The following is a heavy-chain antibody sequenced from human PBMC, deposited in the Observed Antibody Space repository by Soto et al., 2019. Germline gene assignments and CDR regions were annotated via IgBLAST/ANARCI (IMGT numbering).Heavy chain of an antibody. CDR1: GGSISSYY. D-gene: IGHD6-19*01. V-gene: IGHV4-4*07. Sequence: SETLSLTCTVSGGSISSYYWSWIRQPAGKGLEWIGRIYTSGSTNYNPSLKSRVTMSVDTSKNQFSLKLSSVTAADTAVYYCARDHGSIAVAVRRAFDIWGQGTMVTVSS. J-gene: IGHJ3*02. CDR2: IYTSGST. CDR3: ARDHGSIAVAVRRAFDI.